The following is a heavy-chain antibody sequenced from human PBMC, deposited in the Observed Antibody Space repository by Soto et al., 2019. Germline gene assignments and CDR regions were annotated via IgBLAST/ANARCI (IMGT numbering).Heavy chain of an antibody. CDR3: ARSTVTTQFDY. V-gene: IGHV3-74*01. CDR2: INSDGSST. Sequence: GGSLRLSCAASGFTFSSYWMHCVRQAPGKGLVWGSRINSDGSSTSYAASVKGRFTISRDNAKNTLYLQMNSLRAEDTAEYYCARSTVTTQFDYCGEGNLVTVSS. J-gene: IGHJ4*02. D-gene: IGHD4-17*01. CDR1: GFTFSSYW.